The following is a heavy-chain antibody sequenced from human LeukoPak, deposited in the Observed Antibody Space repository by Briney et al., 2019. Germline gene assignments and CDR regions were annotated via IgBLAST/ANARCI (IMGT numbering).Heavy chain of an antibody. CDR3: ARVRDAYNYFHY. CDR2: ISGSGDTI. CDR1: GFTFSSYR. V-gene: IGHV3-48*01. D-gene: IGHD2-2*01. J-gene: IGHJ4*02. Sequence: GGSLRLSCAASGFTFSSYRMNWVRQAPGKGLEWFSFISGSGDTIYYADSVKGRFTMSRDNARNSLFLQMNSLRAEDTAVYYCARVRDAYNYFHYWGQGTLVTVSS.